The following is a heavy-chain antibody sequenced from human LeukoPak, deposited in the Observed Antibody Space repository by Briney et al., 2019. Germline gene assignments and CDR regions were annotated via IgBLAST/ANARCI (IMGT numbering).Heavy chain of an antibody. CDR3: ARDRELGY. CDR2: IYGRGST. Sequence: PSETLSLTCIVSGVSISVYYWSWIRQPPGKGLEWMGYIYGRGSTNYNPSLKSRVTISIDTSKNQFSLRLSSVTAADTAVYYCARDRELGYWGQGALVTVSS. J-gene: IGHJ4*02. D-gene: IGHD3-10*01. V-gene: IGHV4-59*01. CDR1: GVSISVYY.